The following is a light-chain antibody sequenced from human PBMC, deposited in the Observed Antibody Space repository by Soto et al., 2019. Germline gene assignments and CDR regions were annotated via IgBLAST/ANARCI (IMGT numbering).Light chain of an antibody. CDR1: SSDVGSYNL. J-gene: IGLJ1*01. V-gene: IGLV2-23*02. CDR2: EVS. CDR3: CSYAGSSTLV. Sequence: QSVLTQPASVSGSPGQSITISCTGTSSDVGSYNLVSWYLQHPGKAPKLMIYEVSKRPSGVSNRFSGSKSGNTASLTISGLQAEDEADYYCCSYAGSSTLVFGTGTKLTVL.